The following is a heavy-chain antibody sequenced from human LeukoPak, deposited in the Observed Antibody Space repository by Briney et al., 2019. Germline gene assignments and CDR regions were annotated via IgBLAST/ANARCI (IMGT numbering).Heavy chain of an antibody. CDR2: ISGSGGST. CDR3: AKSNMIVVAYFDY. J-gene: IGHJ4*02. V-gene: IGHV3-23*01. D-gene: IGHD3-22*01. Sequence: KTGGSLRLSCAASGFTFSSYAMSWVRQAPGKGLEWVSAISGSGGSTYYADSVKGRFTISRDNSKNTLYLQMNSLRAEDTAVYYCAKSNMIVVAYFDYWGQGTLVTVSS. CDR1: GFTFSSYA.